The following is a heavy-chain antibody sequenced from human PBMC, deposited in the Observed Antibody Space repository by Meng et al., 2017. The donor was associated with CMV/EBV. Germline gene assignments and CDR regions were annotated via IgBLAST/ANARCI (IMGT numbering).Heavy chain of an antibody. J-gene: IGHJ4*02. CDR2: ISWNSGSI. CDR3: AKDLEYSGSWRFDY. Sequence: GGSLRLSCAASGFTFDDYAMHWVRQAPGKGLEWVSGISWNSGSIGYADSVKGRFTISRDNAKNSLYLQMNSLRAEDTALYYCAKDLEYSGSWRFDYWGQGTLVTVSS. D-gene: IGHD6-6*01. V-gene: IGHV3-9*01. CDR1: GFTFDDYA.